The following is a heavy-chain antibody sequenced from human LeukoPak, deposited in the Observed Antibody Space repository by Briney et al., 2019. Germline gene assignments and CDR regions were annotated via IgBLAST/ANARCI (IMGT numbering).Heavy chain of an antibody. D-gene: IGHD3-22*01. CDR2: IIPIFGTA. CDR3: AREQDYYDSSGYPTPFDY. J-gene: IGHJ4*02. CDR1: GGTFSSYA. Sequence: SVKVSCKASGGTFSSYAISWVRQAPGQGLEWMGGIIPIFGTANYAQKFQGRVTITADESTSTAYMELSSLRSEDTAVYYCAREQDYYDSSGYPTPFDYWGQGTLVTVSS. V-gene: IGHV1-69*13.